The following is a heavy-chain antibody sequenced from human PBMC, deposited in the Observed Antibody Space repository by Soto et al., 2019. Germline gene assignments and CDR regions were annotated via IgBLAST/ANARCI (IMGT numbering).Heavy chain of an antibody. CDR1: GCYVSSGSYY. D-gene: IGHD2-15*01. J-gene: IGHJ4*02. CDR2: IYYSGST. CDR3: ARYRSGCHDY. V-gene: IGHV4-61*01. Sequence: SETLSLTCPFSGCYVSSGSYYWSWIRQPPGKGLEWIGYIYYSGSTNYNPSLKSRVTISVDTSKNQFSLKLSSVTAADTAVYYCARYRSGCHDYWGQGTLVTVSS.